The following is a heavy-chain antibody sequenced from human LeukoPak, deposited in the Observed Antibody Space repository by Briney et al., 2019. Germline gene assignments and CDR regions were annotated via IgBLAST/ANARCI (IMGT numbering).Heavy chain of an antibody. Sequence: GSLRLSCAASGFTFSSYGMHWVRQAPGKGLEWVAVIWYDGSKTYYADSVKGRFTISRDNSKNTLYLQMNSLRAEDTAVYYCAKDTAAMVPYYFDYWGQGTLVTVSS. V-gene: IGHV3-30*02. CDR1: GFTFSSYG. D-gene: IGHD5-18*01. CDR3: AKDTAAMVPYYFDY. CDR2: IWYDGSKT. J-gene: IGHJ4*02.